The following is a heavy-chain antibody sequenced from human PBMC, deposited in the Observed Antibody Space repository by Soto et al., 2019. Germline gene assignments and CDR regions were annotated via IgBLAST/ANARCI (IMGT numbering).Heavy chain of an antibody. Sequence: QVQLVQSGAEVKKPGSSVKVSCKASGGTFSSYAISWVRQAPGQGLEWMGGIIPIFGTVNYAQKFQGRVTITADESTSTAYMELSSLRSEDTAVYYCARDSFSGSFDYYYYGMDVWGQGTTVTVSS. V-gene: IGHV1-69*01. J-gene: IGHJ6*02. CDR3: ARDSFSGSFDYYYYGMDV. CDR2: IIPIFGTV. CDR1: GGTFSSYA. D-gene: IGHD1-26*01.